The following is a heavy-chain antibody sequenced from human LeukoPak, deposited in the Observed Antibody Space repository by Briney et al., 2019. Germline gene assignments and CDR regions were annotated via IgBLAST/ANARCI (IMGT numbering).Heavy chain of an antibody. CDR3: AKGRQYYYYMDV. Sequence: GGSLRLSCAASGFTFDDYTMHWVRQAPGKGLEWVSLISWDGGSTYYADSVKGRFTISRDNSKNSLYLQMNSLRTEDTALYYCAKGRQYYYYMDVWGKGTTVTVSS. V-gene: IGHV3-43*01. CDR2: ISWDGGST. CDR1: GFTFDDYT. J-gene: IGHJ6*03.